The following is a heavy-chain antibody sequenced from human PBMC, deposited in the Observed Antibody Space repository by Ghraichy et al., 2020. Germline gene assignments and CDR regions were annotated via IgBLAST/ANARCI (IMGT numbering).Heavy chain of an antibody. J-gene: IGHJ6*02. CDR3: ARGVVQGVYYYYYGMDV. CDR1: GFTFSSYW. D-gene: IGHD3-10*01. V-gene: IGHV3-7*01. Sequence: LSLTCAASGFTFSSYWMSWVRQAPGKGLEWVANIKQDGSEKYYVDSVKGRFTISRDNAKNSLYLQMNSLRAEDTAVYYCARGVVQGVYYYYYGMDVWGQGTTVTVSS. CDR2: IKQDGSEK.